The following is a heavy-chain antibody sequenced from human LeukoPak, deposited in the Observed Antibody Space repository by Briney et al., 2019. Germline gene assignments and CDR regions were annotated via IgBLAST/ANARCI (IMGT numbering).Heavy chain of an antibody. D-gene: IGHD5-24*01. V-gene: IGHV3-21*01. CDR3: ARDAVEMALISSNYGYGMDV. CDR1: GFTFSSYS. Sequence: GGSLRLSCAASGFTFSSYSMNWVRQAPGKGLEWVSSISSSSSYIYYADSVKGRFTISRDNAKNSLYLQMNSLRAEDTAVYYCARDAVEMALISSNYGYGMDVWGQGTTVTVSS. CDR2: ISSSSSYI. J-gene: IGHJ6*02.